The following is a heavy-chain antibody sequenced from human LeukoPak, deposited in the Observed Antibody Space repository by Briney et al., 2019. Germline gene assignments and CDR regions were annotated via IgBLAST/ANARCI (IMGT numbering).Heavy chain of an antibody. CDR3: AKVQSDIVGAMFFSFDV. V-gene: IGHV3-21*06. D-gene: IGHD1-26*01. J-gene: IGHJ3*01. CDR2: IIGSGSEM. CDR1: GFTFNSYS. Sequence: GGSLRLSCGGPGFTFNSYSMNWVRQAPGKGLEWVASIIGSGSEMFYADSLKGRFTISRDNSKNSLYLQMNSLRVEDTAVYYCAKVQSDIVGAMFFSFDVWGQGTMVSVSS.